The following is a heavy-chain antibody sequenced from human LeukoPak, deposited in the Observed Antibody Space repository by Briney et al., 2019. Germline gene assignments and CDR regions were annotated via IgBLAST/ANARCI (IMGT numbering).Heavy chain of an antibody. J-gene: IGHJ4*02. Sequence: ASVKVSCKASGYTFTGYYMHWVRQAPGQGLEWMGWINPNSGGTNYAQKFQGRVTMTRDTSISTAYMELSRLRSDDTAVYYCARGTTDNYDFWSGPDYWGQGTLVTVSS. CDR1: GYTFTGYY. CDR2: INPNSGGT. D-gene: IGHD3-3*01. V-gene: IGHV1-2*02. CDR3: ARGTTDNYDFWSGPDY.